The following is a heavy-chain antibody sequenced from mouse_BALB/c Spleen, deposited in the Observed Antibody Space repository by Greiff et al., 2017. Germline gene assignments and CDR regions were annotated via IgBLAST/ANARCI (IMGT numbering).Heavy chain of an antibody. CDR2: IFPGSGNT. D-gene: IGHD2-1*01. CDR3: AYYGNFYYAMDY. V-gene: IGHV1-66*01. J-gene: IGHJ4*01. Sequence: VKLQQSGPELVKPGASVKISCKASGYSFTSYYIHWVKQRPGQGLEWIGWIFPGSGNTKYNEKFKGKATLTADTSSSTAYMQLSSLTSEDSAVYFCAYYGNFYYAMDYWGQGTSVTVSS. CDR1: GYSFTSYY.